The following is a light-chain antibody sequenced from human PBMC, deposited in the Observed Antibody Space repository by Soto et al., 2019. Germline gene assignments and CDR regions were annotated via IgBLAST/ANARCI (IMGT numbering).Light chain of an antibody. V-gene: IGKV1-39*01. CDR3: QQNYITPLT. J-gene: IGKJ4*01. CDR1: RAITNH. CDR2: AAS. Sequence: DVPLTQSPSPLSASVGDRVSISCRASRAITNHLHWYQQKPGKAPILLVYAASTLETGVPSRFSGSGSGTHFTLTIDNLQPEDVATYFCQQNYITPLTFGGGTKVEI.